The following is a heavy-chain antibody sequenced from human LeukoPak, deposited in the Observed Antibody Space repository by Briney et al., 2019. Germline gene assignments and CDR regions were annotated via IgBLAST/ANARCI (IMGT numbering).Heavy chain of an antibody. D-gene: IGHD6-19*01. Sequence: ASVNVSCKVSGYTLTGYDIHWVRQSPGPGLEAMRWINPNSGGTNHAQKFHARVTMTRATSISTAYMELSRLRSDDTAVYYCARDRTRTGYRSGWYHDYWGQGTLVTVSS. CDR1: GYTLTGYD. V-gene: IGHV1-2*02. CDR2: INPNSGGT. J-gene: IGHJ4*02. CDR3: ARDRTRTGYRSGWYHDY.